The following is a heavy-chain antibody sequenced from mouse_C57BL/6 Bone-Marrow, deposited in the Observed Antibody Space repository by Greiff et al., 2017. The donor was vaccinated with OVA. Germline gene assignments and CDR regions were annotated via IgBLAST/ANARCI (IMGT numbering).Heavy chain of an antibody. J-gene: IGHJ4*01. CDR3: AKAYYDSSSWAMDY. Sequence: VQLQQSGPGLVQPSQSLSITCTVSGFSLTSYGVHWVRQSPGKGLEWLGVIWRGGSTDYNAAFMSRLSITKDNSKSQVFFKMNSLQADDTAIYYCAKAYYDSSSWAMDYWGQGTSVTVSS. CDR2: IWRGGST. V-gene: IGHV2-5*01. CDR1: GFSLTSYG. D-gene: IGHD1-1*01.